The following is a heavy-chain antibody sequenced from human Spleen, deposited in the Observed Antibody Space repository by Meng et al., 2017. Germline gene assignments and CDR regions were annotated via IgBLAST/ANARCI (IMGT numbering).Heavy chain of an antibody. CDR3: ARGPTTMAHDLDY. V-gene: IGHV4-4*02. CDR1: GGSISSSNW. J-gene: IGHJ4*02. Sequence: QVQLQESGPGLVKPSGTLSLTCAGSGGSISSSNWWSWVRQPPGKGLEWIGEIYHSGSTNYNPSLKSRVTISVDTSQNNLSLKLSSVTAADSAVYYCARGPTTMAHDLDYWGQGTLVTVSS. CDR2: IYHSGST. D-gene: IGHD4-11*01.